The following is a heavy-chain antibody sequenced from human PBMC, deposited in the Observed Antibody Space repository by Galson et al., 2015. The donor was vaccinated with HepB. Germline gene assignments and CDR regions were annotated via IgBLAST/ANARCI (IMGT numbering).Heavy chain of an antibody. V-gene: IGHV1-69*13. Sequence: SVKVSCKASGGTFSSYAISWVRQAPGQGLEWMGGIIPIFGTANYAQKFQGRVTITADESTSTAYMELSSLRSEDTAVYYCAREHPAVGAFDIWGQGTMVTVSS. D-gene: IGHD2-15*01. CDR3: AREHPAVGAFDI. CDR2: IIPIFGTA. CDR1: GGTFSSYA. J-gene: IGHJ3*02.